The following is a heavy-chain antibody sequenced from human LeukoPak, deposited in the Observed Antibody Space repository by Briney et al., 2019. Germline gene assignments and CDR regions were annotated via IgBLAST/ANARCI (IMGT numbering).Heavy chain of an antibody. CDR2: IYYSGST. V-gene: IGHV4-59*01. J-gene: IGHJ6*02. D-gene: IGHD6-6*01. CDR3: ARDLGIAAPPYYYYYGMDV. Sequence: ASETLSLTCTVSGGSISSYYGSWIRQPPGKGLERIGYIYYSGSTNYNPSLKSRVTISVDTSKNQFSLKLSSVTAADTAVYYCARDLGIAAPPYYYYYGMDVWGQGTTVTVSS. CDR1: GGSISSYY.